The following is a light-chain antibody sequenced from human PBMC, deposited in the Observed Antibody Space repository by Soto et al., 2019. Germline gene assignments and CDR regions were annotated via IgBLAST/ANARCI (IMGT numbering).Light chain of an antibody. J-gene: IGLJ2*01. Sequence: QSALTQPASVSGSPGQSITISCTGTSSDVGGYNYVSWYQQHPGKAPKLMIYDVSNRPSGVSNRFSGSKSGNTASLTISGRQAEDEDDYYCSSYTSSSTYVVFGGGTKVTVL. CDR2: DVS. CDR1: SSDVGGYNY. CDR3: SSYTSSSTYVV. V-gene: IGLV2-14*01.